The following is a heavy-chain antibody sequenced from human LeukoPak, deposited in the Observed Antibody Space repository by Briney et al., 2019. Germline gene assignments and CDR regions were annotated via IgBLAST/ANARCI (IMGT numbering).Heavy chain of an antibody. V-gene: IGHV4-39*01. CDR2: IYYSGST. CDR3: ARHVRSSPTYYYYGMDV. Sequence: PSETLSLTCTVSGGSISSSSYYWGWIRQPPGKGLEWIGSIYYSGSTYYNPSLKSRVTISVDTSKNQFSLKLSSVTAADTAVYYCARHVRSSPTYYYYGMDVWGQGTTVTVSS. J-gene: IGHJ6*02. CDR1: GGSISSSSYY. D-gene: IGHD2-2*01.